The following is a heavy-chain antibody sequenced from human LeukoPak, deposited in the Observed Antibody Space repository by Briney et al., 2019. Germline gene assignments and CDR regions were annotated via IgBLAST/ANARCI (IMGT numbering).Heavy chain of an antibody. CDR1: GFSLSTYW. D-gene: IGHD3-10*01. J-gene: IGHJ4*02. Sequence: GGSLRLSCAASGFSLSTYWMTWVRQAPGKGLEWVANVKTDGSQKYYVDSVKGRFSISRDNAKNSLYLQMNSLRAEDTAVYYCARDPDYYGSGSLDYWGQGTLVTVSS. CDR2: VKTDGSQK. V-gene: IGHV3-7*01. CDR3: ARDPDYYGSGSLDY.